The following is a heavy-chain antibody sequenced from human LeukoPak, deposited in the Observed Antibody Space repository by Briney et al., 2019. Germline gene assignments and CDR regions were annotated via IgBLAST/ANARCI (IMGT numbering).Heavy chain of an antibody. CDR1: GGSISRTNYY. CDR2: IYYSGST. CDR3: ARDRWFDP. V-gene: IGHV4-39*01. J-gene: IGHJ5*02. Sequence: PSETLSLTCTVSGGSISRTNYYWGWIRQPPGKGLEWIGSIYYSGSTSYNPSLKSRVTISVDTSKNQFSLKLSSVTAADTAVYYCARDRWFDPWGQGTLVTVSS.